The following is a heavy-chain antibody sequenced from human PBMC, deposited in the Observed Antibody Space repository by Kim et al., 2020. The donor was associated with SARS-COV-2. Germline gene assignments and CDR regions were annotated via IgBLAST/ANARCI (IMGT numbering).Heavy chain of an antibody. CDR3: ARVLVGAPGFDL. Sequence: TYSQGCTGRVVFSLDTSVSTAYLQISSLKAEDTAVYYCARVLVGAPGFDLWGRGTLFTVSS. J-gene: IGHJ2*01. D-gene: IGHD1-26*01. V-gene: IGHV7-4-1*02.